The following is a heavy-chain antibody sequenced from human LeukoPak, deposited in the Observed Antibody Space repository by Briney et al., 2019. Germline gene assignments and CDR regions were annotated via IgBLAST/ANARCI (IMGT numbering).Heavy chain of an antibody. Sequence: PGGSLRLSCAASGFPFSTYSMNWVRQAPGKGLEWVSAISGSGGSTYYADSVKGRFTISRDNSKNTLYLQMNSLRAEDTAVYYCANANYYDSSGYPYYFDYWGQGTLVTVSS. CDR3: ANANYYDSSGYPYYFDY. J-gene: IGHJ4*02. D-gene: IGHD3-22*01. CDR2: ISGSGGST. CDR1: GFPFSTYS. V-gene: IGHV3-23*01.